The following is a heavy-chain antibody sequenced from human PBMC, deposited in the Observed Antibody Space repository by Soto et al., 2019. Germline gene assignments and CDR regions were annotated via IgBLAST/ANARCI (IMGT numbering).Heavy chain of an antibody. CDR3: TTADFNYYGSGSYYYYYYGMDV. V-gene: IGHV3-15*07. CDR1: GFTFSNAW. CDR2: IKSKTDGGTT. D-gene: IGHD3-10*01. Sequence: EVQLVESGGGLVKPGGSLRLSCAASGFTFSNAWMNWVRQAPGKGLEWVGRIKSKTDGGTTDYAAPVKGRFTISRDDSKNTLYLQMNSLKTEDTAVHYCTTADFNYYGSGSYYYYYYGMDVWGQGTTVTVSS. J-gene: IGHJ6*02.